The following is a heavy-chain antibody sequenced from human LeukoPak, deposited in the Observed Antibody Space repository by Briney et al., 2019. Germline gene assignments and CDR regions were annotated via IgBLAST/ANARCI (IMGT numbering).Heavy chain of an antibody. J-gene: IGHJ4*02. V-gene: IGHV3-53*01. Sequence: LGGSLRLSCATSGLTVSGDYMSWVRQAPGRGLEWVSLIYNNGNTHYADSVKGRFTISRDNFRNTLYLQMNSLTAEDTAVYYCARGAIDGWGQGTLVTVSS. CDR1: GLTVSGDY. CDR3: ARGAIDG. CDR2: IYNNGNT. D-gene: IGHD3-22*01.